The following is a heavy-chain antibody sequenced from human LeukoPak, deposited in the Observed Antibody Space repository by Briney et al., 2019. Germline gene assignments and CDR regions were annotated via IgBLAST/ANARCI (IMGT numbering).Heavy chain of an antibody. CDR3: ARPAGDIVVVPAAPVAFDI. J-gene: IGHJ3*02. V-gene: IGHV1-69*13. CDR2: IIPIFGTA. Sequence: GASVNVSCKASGGTFSSHAISWVRQAPGQGLEWVGGIIPIFGTANYAQKFQGRVTITADESTSTAYMELSSLRSEDTAVYYCARPAGDIVVVPAAPVAFDIWGQGTMVTVSS. CDR1: GGTFSSHA. D-gene: IGHD2-2*01.